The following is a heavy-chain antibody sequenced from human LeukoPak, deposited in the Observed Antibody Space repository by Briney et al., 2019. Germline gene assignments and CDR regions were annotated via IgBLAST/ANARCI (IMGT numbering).Heavy chain of an antibody. J-gene: IGHJ4*02. V-gene: IGHV1-8*01. CDR1: GYTFTSYD. Sequence: ASVKVSCKASGYTFTSYDINWVRQATGQGLEWMGWMSPSSSNTGYVQKFQGRVSMTWDTSISTAYMELTNLKSEDTAVYYCARGITAGFDYSGQGTLVTVSS. CDR2: MSPSSSNT. CDR3: ARGITAGFDY. D-gene: IGHD6-13*01.